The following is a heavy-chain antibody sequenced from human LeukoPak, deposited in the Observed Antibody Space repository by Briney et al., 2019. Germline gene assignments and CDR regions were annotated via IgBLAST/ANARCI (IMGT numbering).Heavy chain of an antibody. V-gene: IGHV1-18*04. D-gene: IGHD3-10*01. J-gene: IGHJ4*02. Sequence: GASVKVSCKASGYTFTSYGISWVRQAPGQGLEWMGWISAYNGNTNYAQKLQGRVTMTTDTSTSTAYMELRSLRSDDTAVYYCARKGIRFGELFIPPDYWGQGTLVTVSS. CDR1: GYTFTSYG. CDR2: ISAYNGNT. CDR3: ARKGIRFGELFIPPDY.